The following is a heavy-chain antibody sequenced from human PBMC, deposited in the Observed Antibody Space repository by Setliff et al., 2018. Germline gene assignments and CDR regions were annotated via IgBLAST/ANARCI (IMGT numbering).Heavy chain of an antibody. J-gene: IGHJ6*03. V-gene: IGHV4-59*01. D-gene: IGHD4-17*01. CDR1: GGSISSYY. Sequence: SETLSLTCTVSGGSISSYYWSWIRQPPGKGLEWIGYIYYSGSTNYSPSLKSRVTISVDTSKNQFSLKLSSVTAADTAVYYCARVPATVTTFYYYYMDVWGKGTTVTVSS. CDR3: ARVPATVTTFYYYYMDV. CDR2: IYYSGST.